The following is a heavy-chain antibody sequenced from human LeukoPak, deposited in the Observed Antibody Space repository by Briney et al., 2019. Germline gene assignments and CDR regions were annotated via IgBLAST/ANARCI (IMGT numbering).Heavy chain of an antibody. J-gene: IGHJ6*03. D-gene: IGHD3-10*01. CDR2: IWYDGSNK. CDR1: GFTFSSYG. CDR3: AREGYGSGRYYYYMDV. V-gene: IGHV3-33*01. Sequence: PGRSLRLSCAASGFTFSSYGMHWVRQAPGKGLEWVAVIWYDGSNKYYADSVKGRFTISRDNSKNTQYLQMNSLRAEDTAVYYCAREGYGSGRYYYYMDVWGKGTTVTVSS.